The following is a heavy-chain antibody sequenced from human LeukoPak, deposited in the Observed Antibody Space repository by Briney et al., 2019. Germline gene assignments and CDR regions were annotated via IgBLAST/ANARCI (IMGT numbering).Heavy chain of an antibody. D-gene: IGHD2-2*01. Sequence: GGSLRLSCAASGFTFSDYWMHWVRQAPGKGLVWVSRIKSDGSSISYADSVKGRFTISRDNAKNTLYLQMNSLGAEDTAVYYCATNTYADYVSFDIWGQGTMVTVSS. J-gene: IGHJ3*02. CDR2: IKSDGSSI. V-gene: IGHV3-74*01. CDR3: ATNTYADYVSFDI. CDR1: GFTFSDYW.